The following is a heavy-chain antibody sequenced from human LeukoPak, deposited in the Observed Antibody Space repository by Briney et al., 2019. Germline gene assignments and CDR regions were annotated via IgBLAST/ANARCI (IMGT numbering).Heavy chain of an antibody. CDR1: GFTVSSNY. V-gene: IGHV3-53*01. Sequence: GGSLRLSCAASGFTVSSNYMSWVRQAPGKGLEWVSVIYSGGSTYYADSVKGRFTISRDNSKNTLYLQMNSLRAEATAVYYCARAGGYSYGYPSYFDYWGQGTLVTVSS. CDR3: ARAGGYSYGYPSYFDY. J-gene: IGHJ4*02. D-gene: IGHD5-18*01. CDR2: IYSGGST.